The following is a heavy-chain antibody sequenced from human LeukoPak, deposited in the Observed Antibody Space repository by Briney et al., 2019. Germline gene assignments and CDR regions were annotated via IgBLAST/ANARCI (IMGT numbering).Heavy chain of an antibody. V-gene: IGHV1-18*01. D-gene: IGHD3-10*01. Sequence: ASVKVSCKASGYTFTSYGISWVRQAPGQGLEWMGWISAYNGNTNYAQKLQGRVTMTTDTSTSTAYMELRSLRSDDTAVYYCARGLVRGAQGYYYGMDVWGQGTTVTVS. J-gene: IGHJ6*02. CDR3: ARGLVRGAQGYYYGMDV. CDR2: ISAYNGNT. CDR1: GYTFTSYG.